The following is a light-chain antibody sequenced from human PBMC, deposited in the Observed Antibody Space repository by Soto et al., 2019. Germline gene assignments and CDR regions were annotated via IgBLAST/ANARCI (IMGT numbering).Light chain of an antibody. CDR2: DVT. CDR1: SSDVGSYNY. J-gene: IGLJ2*01. Sequence: QSALTQPRSVSGSPGQSVTISCTGTSSDVGSYNYVSWYQQHPRKAPKLMIYDVTNRPSGVAYRFSGCKSGNTASLTISGVLAEDEDDYYCCSSEARDTSVVFGGGTKLTVL. V-gene: IGLV2-11*01. CDR3: CSSEARDTSVV.